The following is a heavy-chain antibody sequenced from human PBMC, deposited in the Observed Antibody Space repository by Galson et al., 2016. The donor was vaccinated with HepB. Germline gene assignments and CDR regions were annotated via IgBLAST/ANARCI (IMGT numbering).Heavy chain of an antibody. CDR2: IYWDDNK. Sequence: PALVKPTQTLTLTCTFSGFSLSTSGVGVGWIRQPPGKALEWLALIYWDDNKRYSPSLKTRLTITKDTSKNQVVLTMTNVDPVDTATYYCARLYCRSTNCYRKDFDYWGQGTLVTVSS. J-gene: IGHJ4*02. CDR3: ARLYCRSTNCYRKDFDY. D-gene: IGHD2-2*01. V-gene: IGHV2-5*02. CDR1: GFSLSTSGVG.